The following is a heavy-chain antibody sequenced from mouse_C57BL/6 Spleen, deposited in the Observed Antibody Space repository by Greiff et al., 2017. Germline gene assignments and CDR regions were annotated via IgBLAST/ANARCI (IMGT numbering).Heavy chain of an antibody. J-gene: IGHJ2*01. D-gene: IGHD1-1*01. CDR2: IYPRDGST. CDR1: GYTFTDHT. CDR3: AREAGSSYYFDY. Sequence: QVHVKQSDAELVKPGASVKISCTASGYTFTDHTIHWMKQRPEQGLEWIGYIYPRDGSTKYNEKFKGKATLTADKSSSTAYMQLNSLTSEDSAVXFCAREAGSSYYFDYWGQGTTVTVSS. V-gene: IGHV1-78*01.